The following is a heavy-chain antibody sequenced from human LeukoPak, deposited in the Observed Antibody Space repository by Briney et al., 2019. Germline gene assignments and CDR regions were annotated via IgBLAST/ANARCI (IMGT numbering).Heavy chain of an antibody. V-gene: IGHV4-59*12. D-gene: IGHD5-12*01. J-gene: IGHJ5*02. CDR3: ARDQSGYDFSSWFDP. CDR1: GGSISSYY. Sequence: SETLSLTCTVSGGSISSYYWSWIRQPPGKGLEWIGYIYYSGSTNYNPSLKSRVTISVDTSKNQFSLKLSSVTAADTAVYYCARDQSGYDFSSWFDPWGQGTLVTVSS. CDR2: IYYSGST.